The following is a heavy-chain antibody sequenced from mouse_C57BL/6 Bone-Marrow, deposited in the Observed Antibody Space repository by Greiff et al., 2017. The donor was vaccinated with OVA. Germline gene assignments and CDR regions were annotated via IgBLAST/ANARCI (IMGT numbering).Heavy chain of an antibody. V-gene: IGHV1-42*01. J-gene: IGHJ4*01. CDR1: GYSFTGYY. CDR3: AREGLYYYAMDY. CDR2: INPSTGGT. Sequence: VQLQQSGPELVKPGASVKISCKASGYSFTGYYMNWVKQSPEKNLEWIGEINPSTGGTTYNQKFKAKATLTVDKSSSTAYMQLKSLTSEDSAVYYCAREGLYYYAMDYWGQGTSVTVSS.